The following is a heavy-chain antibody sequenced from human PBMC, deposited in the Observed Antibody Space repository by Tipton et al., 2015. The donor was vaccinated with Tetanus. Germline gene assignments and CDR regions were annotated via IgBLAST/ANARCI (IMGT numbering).Heavy chain of an antibody. J-gene: IGHJ4*02. CDR1: GYNFTIYY. V-gene: IGHV5-51*01. CDR3: ARRRTTTALANYFDS. D-gene: IGHD1-1*01. Sequence: QLVQSGAEVKKPGESLQISCKGSGYNFTIYYIGWVRQMPGKGLEWMRIIYPADSNTIYSPSFQGQVTISADRSTNTAYLQWSSLQASDTAIYYCARRRTTTALANYFDSWGQGTQVTVSS. CDR2: IYPADSNT.